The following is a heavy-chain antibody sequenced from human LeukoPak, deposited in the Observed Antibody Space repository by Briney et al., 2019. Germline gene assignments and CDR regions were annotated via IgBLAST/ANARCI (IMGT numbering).Heavy chain of an antibody. CDR3: AREGGTVATALDY. CDR1: GFTFSSYG. D-gene: IGHD5-12*01. J-gene: IGHJ4*02. V-gene: IGHV3-33*08. Sequence: QPGGSLRLSCAASGFTFSSYGMHWVRQAPGKGLEWVAVIWYDGSNKYYADSVKGRFTISRDNSKNTLYLQMNSLRAEDTAVYYCAREGGTVATALDYWGQGTLVTVSS. CDR2: IWYDGSNK.